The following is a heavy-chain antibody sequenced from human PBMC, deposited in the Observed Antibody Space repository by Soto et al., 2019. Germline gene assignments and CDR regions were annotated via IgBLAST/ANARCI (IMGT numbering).Heavy chain of an antibody. V-gene: IGHV2-70*04. CDR1: GFSLSTSGMR. CDR2: IDWDDDK. CDR3: ALTKTWYSSDADY. J-gene: IGHJ4*02. D-gene: IGHD6-19*01. Sequence: SGPTLVNPTQTLTLTCTFSGFSLSTSGMRVSWIRQPPGKALEWLARIDWDDDKLYSTSLKTRLTISKDTSKNQVVLTMTNMDPVDTATYHCALTKTWYSSDADYWGQGTLVTVSS.